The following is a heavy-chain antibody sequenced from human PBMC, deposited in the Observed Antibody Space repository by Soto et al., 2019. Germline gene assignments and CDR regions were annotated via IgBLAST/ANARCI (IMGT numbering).Heavy chain of an antibody. J-gene: IGHJ4*02. Sequence: GASVKVSCKASGYTFTSYGISWARQAPGQGLGWMGWISAYNGNTNYAQKLQGRVTMTTDTSTSTAYMELRSLRSDDTAVYYCARFEWLDWDPDYWGQGTLVTVSS. D-gene: IGHD6-19*01. CDR3: ARFEWLDWDPDY. CDR2: ISAYNGNT. V-gene: IGHV1-18*01. CDR1: GYTFTSYG.